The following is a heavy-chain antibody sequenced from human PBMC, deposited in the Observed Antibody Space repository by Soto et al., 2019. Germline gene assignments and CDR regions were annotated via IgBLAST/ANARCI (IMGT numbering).Heavy chain of an antibody. V-gene: IGHV3-21*01. D-gene: IGHD3-10*01. J-gene: IGHJ5*02. CDR1: GFTFSSYS. Sequence: EVQLVESGGGLVKPGGSLRLSCAASGFTFSSYSMNWVRQAPGKGLEWVSSISSSSSYIYYADSVKGRFTISRDNAKNSLYRQMNSLRAEDTAVYYCARLGYGSGTDWFDPWGQGTLVTVSS. CDR2: ISSSSSYI. CDR3: ARLGYGSGTDWFDP.